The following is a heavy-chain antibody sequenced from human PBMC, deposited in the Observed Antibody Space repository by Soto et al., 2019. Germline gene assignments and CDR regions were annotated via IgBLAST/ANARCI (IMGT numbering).Heavy chain of an antibody. CDR3: AKKGYYDTSGYPIRYFDY. Sequence: AASGFTFSSCAMAWVRQAPGKGLEWVSTITYSGGSRDYADSVKGRFTISRDNSKNTLYLQMNSLRAEDTAVYYCAKKGYYDTSGYPIRYFDYWGQGTLVTVSS. D-gene: IGHD3-22*01. J-gene: IGHJ4*02. CDR2: ITYSGGSR. CDR1: GFTFSSCA. V-gene: IGHV3-23*01.